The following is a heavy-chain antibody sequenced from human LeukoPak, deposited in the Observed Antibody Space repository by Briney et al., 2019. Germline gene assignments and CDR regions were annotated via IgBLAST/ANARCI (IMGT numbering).Heavy chain of an antibody. J-gene: IGHJ3*02. CDR2: ISGSDGST. V-gene: IGHV3-23*01. CDR3: AKSQMYYYGSGSNHDAYDI. CDR1: GFTFSSYV. Sequence: GGSLRLSCAASGFTFSSYVMSWVRQAPGKGLEWVSGISGSDGSTYYADSVKGRFTISRDNSKNTLYLQMNSLRAEDTAVYYCAKSQMYYYGSGSNHDAYDIWGQGTMVTVSS. D-gene: IGHD3-10*01.